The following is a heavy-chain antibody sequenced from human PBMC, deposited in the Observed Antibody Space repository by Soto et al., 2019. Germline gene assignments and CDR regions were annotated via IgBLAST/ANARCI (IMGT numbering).Heavy chain of an antibody. D-gene: IGHD2-15*01. Sequence: ASVKVSCKASCYTFTIYGISCVRQSPGQGLEWMGWISAYNGNTNYAQKLQGRVTMTTDTSTSTAYMELRSLRSDDTAVYYCARELPSIVGVDPWGQGTLVTVSS. CDR3: ARELPSIVGVDP. V-gene: IGHV1-18*01. CDR1: CYTFTIYG. CDR2: ISAYNGNT. J-gene: IGHJ5*02.